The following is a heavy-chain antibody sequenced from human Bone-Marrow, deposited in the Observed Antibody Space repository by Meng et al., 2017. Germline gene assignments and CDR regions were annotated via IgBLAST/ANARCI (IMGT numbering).Heavy chain of an antibody. D-gene: IGHD5-18*01. Sequence: QGRRGQSGAEVRKPVSSVKVSCKVSGGTFSCYASSSVRQAPGQGLEWMGGIIPIFGTANYAQKFQGRVTITADKSTSTAYMELSSLRSEDTAVYYCARRGQLWLDSFDPWGQGTLVTVSS. CDR2: IIPIFGTA. J-gene: IGHJ5*02. CDR3: ARRGQLWLDSFDP. CDR1: GGTFSCYA. V-gene: IGHV1-69*06.